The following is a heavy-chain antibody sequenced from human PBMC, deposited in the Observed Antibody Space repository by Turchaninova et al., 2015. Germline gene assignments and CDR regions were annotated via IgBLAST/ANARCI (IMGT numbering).Heavy chain of an antibody. CDR3: ARDLYTITPNTFDI. CDR2: ITISSNTI. Sequence: EVQLVESGGGLVQPGGSLRLSCVASGFAFSTSEMNWVRRAPGKGLEWVSYITISSNTIYNEESVKVRFTISRDNAKNSLYLQMNSLRAEDTAVYYWARDLYTITPNTFDIWGQGTMVTVSS. CDR1: GFAFSTSE. D-gene: IGHD3-3*01. V-gene: IGHV3-48*03. J-gene: IGHJ3*02.